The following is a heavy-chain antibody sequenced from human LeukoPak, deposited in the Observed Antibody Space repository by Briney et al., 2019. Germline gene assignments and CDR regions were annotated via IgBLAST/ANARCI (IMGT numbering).Heavy chain of an antibody. CDR2: IYYSGST. J-gene: IGHJ3*02. Sequence: SETLSLTCTVSGGSISSYYWSWIRQPPGKGLEWIGYIYYSGSTNYNPSPKSRVTISVDTSKNQFSLKLSSVTAADTAVYYCARYDSSGYYHGSTFDIWGQGTMVTVSS. V-gene: IGHV4-59*01. CDR1: GGSISSYY. D-gene: IGHD3-22*01. CDR3: ARYDSSGYYHGSTFDI.